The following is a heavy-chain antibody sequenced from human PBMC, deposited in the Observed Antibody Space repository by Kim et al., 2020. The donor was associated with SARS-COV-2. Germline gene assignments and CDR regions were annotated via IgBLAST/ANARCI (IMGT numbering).Heavy chain of an antibody. V-gene: IGHV4-34*01. Sequence: SETLSLTCAVYGGSINGFYWTWIRNRPGKGLGWIGEINHNGNTNYNSTLKTRVTISVATSKNQFSLKLTSVIAADTAVYYCARAGVVGNWSDSWGQGTLVIVSS. CDR3: ARAGVVGNWSDS. CDR2: INHNGNT. J-gene: IGHJ5*01. D-gene: IGHD1-26*01. CDR1: GGSINGFY.